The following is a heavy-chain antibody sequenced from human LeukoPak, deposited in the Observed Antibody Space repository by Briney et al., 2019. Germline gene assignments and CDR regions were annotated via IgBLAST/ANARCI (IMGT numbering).Heavy chain of an antibody. V-gene: IGHV3-21*01. J-gene: IGHJ5*02. D-gene: IGHD3-3*01. CDR3: ARDLGLPTSYYDFWSGYYTISSGLDP. CDR2: ISTSSTYM. CDR1: GFTFSTYS. Sequence: TGGSLRLSCAASGFTFSTYSMNWVRQAPGKGLEWVSSISTSSTYMYYVDSVKGRFTISRDNAKNSLYLQMNSLRAEDTAVYYCARDLGLPTSYYDFWSGYYTISSGLDPWGQGTLVTVSS.